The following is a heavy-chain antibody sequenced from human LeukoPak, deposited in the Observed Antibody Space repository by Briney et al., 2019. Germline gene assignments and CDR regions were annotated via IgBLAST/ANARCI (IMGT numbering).Heavy chain of an antibody. Sequence: GASVKVSCKASGYTFTSYAMNWVRQAPGRGLEWMGWINTNTGNPTYAQGFTGRFVFSLDTSVSTAYLQISSLKAEDTAVYYCARDRFGYDILTGYYGYYYYGMDVWGQGTTVTVSS. CDR2: INTNTGNP. V-gene: IGHV7-4-1*02. D-gene: IGHD3-9*01. CDR3: ARDRFGYDILTGYYGYYYYGMDV. J-gene: IGHJ6*02. CDR1: GYTFTSYA.